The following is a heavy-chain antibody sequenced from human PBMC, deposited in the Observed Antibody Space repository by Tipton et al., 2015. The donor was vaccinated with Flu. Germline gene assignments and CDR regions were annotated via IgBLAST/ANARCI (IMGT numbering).Heavy chain of an antibody. V-gene: IGHV4-39*01. CDR1: GGSISSSSYY. CDR3: ATKEVSYCSGGSCYSYYFDD. J-gene: IGHJ4*02. Sequence: LRLSCTVSGGSISSSSYYWGWIRQPPGKGLEWIGSIYYSGSTYYNPSLKSRVTISVDTSKNQFSLKLSSVTAADTAVYYCATKEVSYCSGGSCYSYYFDDWGQGTLVTVSS. CDR2: IYYSGST. D-gene: IGHD2-15*01.